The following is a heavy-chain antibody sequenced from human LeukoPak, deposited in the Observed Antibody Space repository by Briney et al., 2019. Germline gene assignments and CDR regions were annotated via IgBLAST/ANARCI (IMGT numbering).Heavy chain of an antibody. CDR2: MNPDSGNT. D-gene: IGHD4-11*01. CDR3: ARETTVTTFFAGYYYMDV. V-gene: IGHV1-8*01. J-gene: IGHJ6*03. CDR1: GYTFTSYD. Sequence: ASVKVSCKASGYTFTSYDINWVRQATGQGLKWMGWMNPDSGNTGYAQKFQGRVTMTRNTSISTAYMELSSLRSEDTAVYYCARETTVTTFFAGYYYMDVWGKGTTVTVSS.